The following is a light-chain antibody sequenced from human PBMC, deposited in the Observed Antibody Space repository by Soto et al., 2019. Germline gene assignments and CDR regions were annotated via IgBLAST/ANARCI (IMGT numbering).Light chain of an antibody. CDR1: QSVSRY. CDR2: DTC. CDR3: QQRFSWPPT. J-gene: IGKJ4*01. V-gene: IGKV3-11*01. Sequence: EIGLTQSPATLSLSPGERATLSCRASQSVSRYLAWYQQNPGQAPRLLIHDTCTRATGVPDTFSGSGSGTEFTLTISSLEPEDFAMYYCQQRFSWPPTFGGGTHVEIK.